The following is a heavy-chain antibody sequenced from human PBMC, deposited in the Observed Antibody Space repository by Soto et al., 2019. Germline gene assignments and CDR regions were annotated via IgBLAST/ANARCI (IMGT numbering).Heavy chain of an antibody. J-gene: IGHJ4*02. V-gene: IGHV4-59*08. CDR1: RGSITDNY. D-gene: IGHD2-8*02. CDR3: ASSTASADLDY. CDR2: IFYSGPT. Sequence: SETLSLTCTVSRGSITDNYWNWIRQPPGKGLEWIGYIFYSGPTTYNPSLKGRITISIDASKSQFSLNLRSVTAADAATYYCASSTASADLDYWGQGTLVTVSS.